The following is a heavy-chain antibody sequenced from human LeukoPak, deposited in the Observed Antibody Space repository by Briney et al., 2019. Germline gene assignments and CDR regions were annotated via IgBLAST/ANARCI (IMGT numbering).Heavy chain of an antibody. Sequence: PSGTLSLTCAVSGGSISSSNWWSWVRQPPGKGLEWIGEIYHSGSTNYNPSLKSRVTISVDKSKNQFSLKLSSVTAADTAVYYCARWDSYYYYYGMHVWGQGTTVTVSS. V-gene: IGHV4-4*02. CDR3: ARWDSYYYYYGMHV. CDR1: GGSISSSNW. CDR2: IYHSGST. D-gene: IGHD1-26*01. J-gene: IGHJ6*02.